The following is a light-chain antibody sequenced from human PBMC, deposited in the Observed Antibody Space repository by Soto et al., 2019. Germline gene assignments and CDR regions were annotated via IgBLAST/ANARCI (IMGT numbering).Light chain of an antibody. CDR1: QSVGSY. J-gene: IGKJ3*01. V-gene: IGKV3-11*01. Sequence: EIVLTQSPATLSLSAGERATLSCRASQSVGSYLAWYQQKPGQAPRLLIYDASNRATGIPARFSGSGSGTEFSITISILKPEDFAVSYCQQRYYWPFLFTVGGGTKVDI. CDR3: QQRYYWPFLFT. CDR2: DAS.